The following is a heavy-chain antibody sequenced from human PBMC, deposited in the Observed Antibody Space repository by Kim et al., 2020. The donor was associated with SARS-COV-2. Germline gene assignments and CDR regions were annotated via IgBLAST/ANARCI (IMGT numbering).Heavy chain of an antibody. J-gene: IGHJ6*02. Sequence: GGYLRLSCTASGFTFSNYDMTWVRLAPGKGLEYVAHSGIDSYYADSMKGRFTISRDKSKSTLYLQMSSLRPEDTGIYFCARRDCSSGTCYGSGLDVWGQGTTVTVAS. CDR1: GFTFSNYD. D-gene: IGHD2-15*01. CDR2: HSGIDS. V-gene: IGHV3-23*01. CDR3: ARRDCSSGTCYGSGLDV.